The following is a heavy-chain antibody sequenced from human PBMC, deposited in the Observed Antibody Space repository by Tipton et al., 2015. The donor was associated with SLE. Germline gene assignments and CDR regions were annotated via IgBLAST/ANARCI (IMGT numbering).Heavy chain of an antibody. CDR2: VHFSGST. CDR1: GGSVSSSGKY. CDR3: ARHLWGASSGFDI. V-gene: IGHV4-39*01. D-gene: IGHD1-26*01. J-gene: IGHJ3*02. Sequence: GLVKPSETLSLTCTVSGGSVSSSGKYWGWVRQSPGKGLEWIGSVHFSGSTYYNPSLKSRVIISADTSKSRFSLKLSSVTAADTAVYYCARHLWGASSGFDIWGQGTMVTVSS.